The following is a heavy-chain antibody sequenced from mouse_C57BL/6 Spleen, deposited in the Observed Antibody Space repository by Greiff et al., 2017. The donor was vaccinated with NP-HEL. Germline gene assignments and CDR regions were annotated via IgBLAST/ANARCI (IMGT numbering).Heavy chain of an antibody. CDR2: IDPSDSYT. D-gene: IGHD3-2*02. CDR1: GYTFTSYW. V-gene: IGHV1-50*01. CDR3: ARSRQLSPYYAMDY. Sequence: QVQLQQSGAELVKPGASVKLSCKASGYTFTSYWMQWVKQRPGQGLEWIGEIDPSDSYTNYNQKFKGKATLTVDTSSSTAYMQLSSLTSEDSAVYYCARSRQLSPYYAMDYWGQGTSVTVSS. J-gene: IGHJ4*01.